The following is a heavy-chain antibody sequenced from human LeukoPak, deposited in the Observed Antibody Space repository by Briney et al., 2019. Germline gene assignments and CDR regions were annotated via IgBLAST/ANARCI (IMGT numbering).Heavy chain of an antibody. Sequence: SVKVSCKASGGTFTSYAISWVRQAPGQGLEWMGGIIPIFGTANYAQKFQGRVTITTDESTSTAYMELSSLRSEDTAVYYCARTTHDYDFWSGYSHYYYYYYMDVWGKGTTVTVSS. J-gene: IGHJ6*03. V-gene: IGHV1-69*05. D-gene: IGHD3-3*01. CDR1: GGTFTSYA. CDR3: ARTTHDYDFWSGYSHYYYYYYMDV. CDR2: IIPIFGTA.